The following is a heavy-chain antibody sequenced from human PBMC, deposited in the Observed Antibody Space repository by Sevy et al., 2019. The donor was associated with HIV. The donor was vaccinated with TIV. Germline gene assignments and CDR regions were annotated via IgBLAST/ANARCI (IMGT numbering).Heavy chain of an antibody. CDR1: GFSFDDYT. CDR3: ARDRRRYFHRDGYLISHSFDI. J-gene: IGHJ5*01. D-gene: IGHD5-18*01. Sequence: GGSLRLSCAASGFSFDDYTMNWVRQAPGKGLEWVAGINWSGETVGYEESVEGRFTISRDNDKKFLYLQLSSLRADDTAFYFCARDRRRYFHRDGYLISHSFDIWGQGTLVTVSS. V-gene: IGHV3-20*04. CDR2: INWSGETV.